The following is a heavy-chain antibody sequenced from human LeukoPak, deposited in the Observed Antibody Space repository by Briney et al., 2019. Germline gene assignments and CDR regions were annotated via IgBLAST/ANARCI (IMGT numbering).Heavy chain of an antibody. CDR3: ARTRSNSWPPFPDH. D-gene: IGHD2/OR15-2a*01. CDR1: CYTFSTYS. J-gene: IGHJ5*02. V-gene: IGHV1-18*01. Sequence: ASVKVSCKTSCYTFSTYSTTWVRQAPGQGLEWMGWISTYNGDTKYAQRLQGRLTLTTDTSTGTAYMDLRSLRSDDTAVIYCARTRSNSWPPFPDHSGQGTLLIVSS. CDR2: ISTYNGDT.